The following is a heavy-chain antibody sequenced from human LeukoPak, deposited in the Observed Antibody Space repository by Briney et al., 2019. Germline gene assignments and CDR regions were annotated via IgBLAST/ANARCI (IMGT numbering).Heavy chain of an antibody. Sequence: PSETLSLTCAVSGYSISIGNYWGWIRQPPGKGLEWIGIIYHTGSTYYNPSLKSRVTISVDTSKNQFSLKLNSVTAADTAVYYSARDKAPLGPAPYNWFDPWGQGTLVTVSS. CDR1: GYSISIGNY. J-gene: IGHJ5*02. CDR2: IYHTGST. V-gene: IGHV4-38-2*02. CDR3: ARDKAPLGPAPYNWFDP.